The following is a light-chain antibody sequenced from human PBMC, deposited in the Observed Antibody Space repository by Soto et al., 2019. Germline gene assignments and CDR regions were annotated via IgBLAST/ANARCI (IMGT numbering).Light chain of an antibody. V-gene: IGLV2-23*01. Sequence: QSALTQPASVTGSPGQSMTISCTGTRSDVGSFNPVSWYQQHPGKAPKLMIYETDKRPSGVSNRFSGSKSGNTASLTISGLQAEDEADYYCCSYAGSSTYVFGAGTKVTVL. J-gene: IGLJ1*01. CDR3: CSYAGSSTYV. CDR2: ETD. CDR1: RSDVGSFNP.